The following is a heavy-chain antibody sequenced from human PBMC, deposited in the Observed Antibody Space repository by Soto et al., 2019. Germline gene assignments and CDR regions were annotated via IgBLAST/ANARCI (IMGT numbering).Heavy chain of an antibody. V-gene: IGHV3-7*01. CDR1: GFTFSNYW. CDR3: ARVEVGYYGSGSYGFDY. J-gene: IGHJ4*02. CDR2: IKQDGSEK. Sequence: ESGGGLVQPGGSLSLSCAASGFTFSNYWMTWVRQAPGKGLEWVANIKQDGSEKYYVDSVKGRSTISRDNAKNSVYLHMDSLRVEDTAVYYCARVEVGYYGSGSYGFDYWGQGSLVTVSS. D-gene: IGHD3-10*01.